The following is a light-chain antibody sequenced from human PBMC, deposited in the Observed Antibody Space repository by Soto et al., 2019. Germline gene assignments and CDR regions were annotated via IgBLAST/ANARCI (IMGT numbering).Light chain of an antibody. CDR1: QGISNY. Sequence: DIQLTQSPSFLSASIGDRVTISCRASQGISNYLAWYQQKPGEAPKLLIYAASTLQTGVPSRFSGSGSGTQFSLTISSLQPEDFATYYCQQLRIYPLTFGGGTELEIK. CDR3: QQLRIYPLT. CDR2: AAS. V-gene: IGKV1-9*01. J-gene: IGKJ4*01.